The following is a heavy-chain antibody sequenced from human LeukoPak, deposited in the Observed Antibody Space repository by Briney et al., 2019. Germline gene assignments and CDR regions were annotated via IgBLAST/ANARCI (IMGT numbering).Heavy chain of an antibody. V-gene: IGHV4-34*01. Sequence: SETLSLTCAVYGGSFSGYYWSWIRQPPGKGLEWIGEINHSGSTNYNPSLKSRVTISGDTSKNQFSLELSSVTAADTAVYYCARTRGGIVVPLDYWGQGTVVTVSS. J-gene: IGHJ4*02. CDR2: INHSGST. CDR1: GGSFSGYY. CDR3: ARTRGGIVVPLDY. D-gene: IGHD1-26*01.